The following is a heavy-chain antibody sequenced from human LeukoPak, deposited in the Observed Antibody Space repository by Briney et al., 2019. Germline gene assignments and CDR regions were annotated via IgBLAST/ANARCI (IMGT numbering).Heavy chain of an antibody. V-gene: IGHV4-4*07. D-gene: IGHD5-18*01. CDR1: DDSISDYY. Sequence: PSETLSLTCSVSDDSISDYYYSWLRQPAGKGLEWIGRMYMSGSTKYNPSLRSRVTMSIDTSKNQFSLKLSSVTAADTAVYYCARDRGSSYGGWFGPWGQGILVTVSS. J-gene: IGHJ5*02. CDR2: MYMSGST. CDR3: ARDRGSSYGGWFGP.